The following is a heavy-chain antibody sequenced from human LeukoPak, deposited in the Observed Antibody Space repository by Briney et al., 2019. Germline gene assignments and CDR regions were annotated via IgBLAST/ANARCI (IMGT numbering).Heavy chain of an antibody. CDR3: ARGGLLRFFDY. J-gene: IGHJ4*02. CDR2: IIPILGIA. CDR1: GGTFSSYT. V-gene: IGHV1-69*02. Sequence: GASVKVSCKASGGTFSSYTISWVRQAPGQGLKWMGRIIPILGIANYAQKFQGRVTITADKSTSTAYMELSSLRSEDTAVYYCARGGLLRFFDYWGQGTLVTVSS. D-gene: IGHD1-26*01.